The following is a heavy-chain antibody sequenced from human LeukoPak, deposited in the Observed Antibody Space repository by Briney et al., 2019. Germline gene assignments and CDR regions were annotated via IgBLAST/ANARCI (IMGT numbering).Heavy chain of an antibody. J-gene: IGHJ4*02. V-gene: IGHV3-74*01. D-gene: IGHD3-9*01. CDR1: GCTFDNYG. CDR3: VRQYDI. CDR2: INSDGSST. Sequence: AGGSLRLSCAASGCTFDNYGMSWVRQAPGKGLVWVSSINSDGSSTNYADSVKGRFTISRDNAKNTLYLQMNSLRAEDTAVYYCVRQYDIWGQGTLVTVSS.